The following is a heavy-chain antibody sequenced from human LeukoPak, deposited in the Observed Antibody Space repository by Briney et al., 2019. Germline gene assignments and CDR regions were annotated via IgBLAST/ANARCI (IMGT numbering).Heavy chain of an antibody. J-gene: IGHJ4*02. CDR3: ARHSTIEPLPDY. CDR1: GASISTYC. D-gene: IGHD6-6*01. Sequence: SETLSLTCTVSGASISTYCWSWIRQPPVKGLEWIGCIFYSGSTNSGNTNYNPSLKSRVTITVDTSKNHFSLKLSSVTAADTAVYYCARHSTIEPLPDYWGQGTLVTVSS. CDR2: IFYSGSTN. V-gene: IGHV4-59*08.